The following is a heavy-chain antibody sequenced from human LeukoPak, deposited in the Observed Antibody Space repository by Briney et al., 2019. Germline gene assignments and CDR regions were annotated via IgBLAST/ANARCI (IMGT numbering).Heavy chain of an antibody. V-gene: IGHV1-46*01. CDR1: GYTFTSYY. D-gene: IGHD2-2*01. CDR2: INPSGGST. J-gene: IGHJ4*02. Sequence: GASVKVSCKAPGYTFTSYYMHWVRQAPGQGLEWMGIINPSGGSTSYAQKFQGRVTMTRDTSTSTAYMELRSLRSDDTAVYYCARDHQFSFDYWGQGTLVTVSS. CDR3: ARDHQFSFDY.